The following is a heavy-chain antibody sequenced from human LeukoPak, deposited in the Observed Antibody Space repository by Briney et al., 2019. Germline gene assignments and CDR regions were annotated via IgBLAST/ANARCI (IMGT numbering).Heavy chain of an antibody. CDR3: AIQPWGSGNNWYFDL. CDR2: ISPNSGGT. Sequence: GASVKVSCKASGYTFTAYDIHWVRQDPGQGLEWMGWISPNSGGTDYAQKFQGRVTMTRDTSISTAYVELSSLTSDDTAVYHCAIQPWGSGNNWYFDLWGRGTLVTVSS. V-gene: IGHV1-2*02. CDR1: GYTFTAYD. D-gene: IGHD7-27*01. J-gene: IGHJ2*01.